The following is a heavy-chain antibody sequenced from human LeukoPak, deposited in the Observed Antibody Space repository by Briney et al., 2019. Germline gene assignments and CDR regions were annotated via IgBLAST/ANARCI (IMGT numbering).Heavy chain of an antibody. CDR2: ISYDGSNK. CDR1: GFTFSSYA. CDR3: ARVIGYDLGTNWFDP. J-gene: IGHJ5*02. Sequence: PGRSLRLSCAASGFTFSSYAMHWVRQAPGKGLEWVAVISYDGSNKYYADSVKGRFTISRDNSKNTLYLQMNSLRAEDTAVYYCARVIGYDLGTNWFDPWGQGTLVTVSS. D-gene: IGHD3-22*01. V-gene: IGHV3-30-3*01.